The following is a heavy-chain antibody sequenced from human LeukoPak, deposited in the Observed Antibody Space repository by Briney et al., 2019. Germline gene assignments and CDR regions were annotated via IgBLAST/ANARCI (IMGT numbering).Heavy chain of an antibody. CDR2: IYSGGST. V-gene: IGHV3-66*02. D-gene: IGHD1-26*01. Sequence: GGSLRLSXAASGFTVSSNYMSWVRQAPGKGLEWVSVIYSGGSTYYADSVKGRFTISRDNSKNTLYLQMNSLRAEDTAVYYCARGSSWWELPSLDYWGQGTLVTVSS. CDR1: GFTVSSNY. CDR3: ARGSSWWELPSLDY. J-gene: IGHJ4*02.